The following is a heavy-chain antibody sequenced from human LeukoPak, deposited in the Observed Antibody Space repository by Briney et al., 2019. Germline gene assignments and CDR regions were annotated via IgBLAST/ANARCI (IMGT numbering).Heavy chain of an antibody. CDR2: ISYDGSNK. CDR3: AKDFGCSSTSRYPYFDY. Sequence: GGSLRLSCAASGFTFSSYGMHWVRQAPGKGLEWVAVISYDGSNKYYADSVKGRFTISRDNSKNTLYLQMNSLRAEDTAVYYCAKDFGCSSTSRYPYFDYWGQGTLVTVSS. J-gene: IGHJ4*02. V-gene: IGHV3-30*18. CDR1: GFTFSSYG. D-gene: IGHD2-2*01.